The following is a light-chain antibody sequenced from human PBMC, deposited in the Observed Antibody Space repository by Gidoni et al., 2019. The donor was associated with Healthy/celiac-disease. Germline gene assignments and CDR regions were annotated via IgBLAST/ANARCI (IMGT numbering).Light chain of an antibody. CDR3: QQYNNYSPWA. Sequence: DIQMNQSPSTLSVSVEDRVTITCRSSQSISSWLAWYQQQPGNAPKLLIYKASSLESGVPSRFIGSGSGTEFTLTTSSLQPDDFATYYCQQYNNYSPWAFXQXTKVEIK. V-gene: IGKV1-5*03. CDR2: KAS. J-gene: IGKJ1*01. CDR1: QSISSW.